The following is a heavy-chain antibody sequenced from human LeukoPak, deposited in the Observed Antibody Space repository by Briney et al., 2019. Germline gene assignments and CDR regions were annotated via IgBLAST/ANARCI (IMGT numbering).Heavy chain of an antibody. D-gene: IGHD1-26*01. Sequence: PGGSLRLSCAASGFTFSDYYMSWIRQAPGKGLEWVSYISSSGSTIYYADSVKGRFTISRDNAKNSLYLQMNSLRAEDTAVYYCAKSPTISPKTPDYWGQGTLVTVSS. J-gene: IGHJ4*02. CDR3: AKSPTISPKTPDY. CDR2: ISSSGSTI. CDR1: GFTFSDYY. V-gene: IGHV3-11*01.